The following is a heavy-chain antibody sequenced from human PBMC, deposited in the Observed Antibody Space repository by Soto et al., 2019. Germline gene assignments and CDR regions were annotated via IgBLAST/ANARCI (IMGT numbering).Heavy chain of an antibody. Sequence: VGSLRLSCAASGFTFSSYAMSWVRQAPGKGLEWVSSISSSGGSTYYADFVKGRFTTSRDNSKNTLYLQMNSLRAEDTAVYYCAKGVLTYEFWSGQWFDPWGQGTLVTVST. CDR2: ISSSGGST. CDR3: AKGVLTYEFWSGQWFDP. J-gene: IGHJ5*02. V-gene: IGHV3-23*01. D-gene: IGHD3-3*01. CDR1: GFTFSSYA.